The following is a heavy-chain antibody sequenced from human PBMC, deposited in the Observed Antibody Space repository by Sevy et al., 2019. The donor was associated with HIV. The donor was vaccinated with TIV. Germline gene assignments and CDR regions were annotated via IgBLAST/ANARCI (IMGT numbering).Heavy chain of an antibody. CDR1: GFSFSSYA. CDR3: AKDMDSSGYYYFDY. J-gene: IGHJ4*02. D-gene: IGHD6-19*01. Sequence: GGSLRLSCAASGFSFSSYAMSWVRQAPGKGLEWVSGISGSGGSTYYADSVKGRFTISRDNSKNTLYLQMNSLRAEDTALYDCAKDMDSSGYYYFDYWGQGTLVTVSS. V-gene: IGHV3-23*01. CDR2: ISGSGGST.